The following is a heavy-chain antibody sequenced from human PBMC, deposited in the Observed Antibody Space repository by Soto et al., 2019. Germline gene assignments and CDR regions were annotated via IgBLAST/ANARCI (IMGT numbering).Heavy chain of an antibody. J-gene: IGHJ3*02. Sequence: PGGSLRLSCAASGFTFSSYAMHWVRQAPGKGLEWVAVISYDGSNRYYADSVKGRFTISRDNSKNTLYLQMNSLRAEDTAVYYCASDGPDLYLHRFGGAFDIWGKGTMVTVSS. CDR3: ASDGPDLYLHRFGGAFDI. CDR2: ISYDGSNR. D-gene: IGHD3-10*01. V-gene: IGHV3-30-3*01. CDR1: GFTFSSYA.